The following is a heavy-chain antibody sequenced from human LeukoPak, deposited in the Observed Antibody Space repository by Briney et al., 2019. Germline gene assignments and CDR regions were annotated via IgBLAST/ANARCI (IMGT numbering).Heavy chain of an antibody. CDR2: IYPGDSDT. V-gene: IGHV5-51*01. Sequence: GESLKISCKGSGYSFSSYWIGWVRQMPGKGLEWMGIIYPGDSDTRYSPSFQGQVTISADKSISTAYLQWSSLKASDTAMYYCARLPLGAFGEVLNFDLWGQGTVVTVSS. CDR3: ARLPLGAFGEVLNFDL. D-gene: IGHD3-10*01. J-gene: IGHJ4*02. CDR1: GYSFSSYW.